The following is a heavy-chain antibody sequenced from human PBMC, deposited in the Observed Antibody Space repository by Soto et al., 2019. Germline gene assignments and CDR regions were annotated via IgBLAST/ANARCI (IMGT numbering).Heavy chain of an antibody. CDR3: ARDQSSDYYGSGSYYDG. J-gene: IGHJ4*02. CDR1: GGTFSSYT. CDR2: IIPILGIA. Sequence: QVQLVQSGAEVKKPGSSVKVSCKASGGTFSSYTISWVRQAPGQGLEWMGRIIPILGIANYAQKFQGRVTITADKSTGTAYMELSSLRSEDTAVYYCARDQSSDYYGSGSYYDGWGQGTLVTVSS. D-gene: IGHD3-10*01. V-gene: IGHV1-69*08.